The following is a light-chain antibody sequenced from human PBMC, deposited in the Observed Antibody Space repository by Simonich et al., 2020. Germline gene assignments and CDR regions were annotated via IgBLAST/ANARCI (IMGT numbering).Light chain of an antibody. Sequence: QSALTQPASVSGSPGQSITISCTGTSSDVGSYNLVSWYQQHPGKAPKLMLYEGRKRPSVVSHRFSGSKSGNTASLTISGLQAEDEADYYCYSYAGSSTVVFGGGTKLTVL. J-gene: IGLJ2*01. CDR3: YSYAGSSTVV. CDR1: SSDVGSYNL. V-gene: IGLV2-23*01. CDR2: EGR.